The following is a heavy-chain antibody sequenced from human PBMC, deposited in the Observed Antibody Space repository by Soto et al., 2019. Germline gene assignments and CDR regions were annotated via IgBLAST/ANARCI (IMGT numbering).Heavy chain of an antibody. D-gene: IGHD2-15*01. Sequence: QVHLIQSGAEVQKPGSSVKVSCEASGGTFNNYVISWLRQAPRQGLEWMGGIIPSYDAANYARKFRGRLTIPGDKSTNTADMELNSLSPEETAKYYCGGYWSAGTFYRAFDIWGQGTTVIVS. V-gene: IGHV1-69*06. CDR3: GGYWSAGTFYRAFDI. CDR1: GGTFNNYV. CDR2: IIPSYDAA. J-gene: IGHJ3*02.